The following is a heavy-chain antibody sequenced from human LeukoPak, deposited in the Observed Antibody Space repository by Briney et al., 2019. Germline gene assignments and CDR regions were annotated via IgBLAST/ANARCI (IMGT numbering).Heavy chain of an antibody. V-gene: IGHV1-69*04. CDR2: IIPILGIA. Sequence: GASVKVSCKASGGTFSSYAISWVRQAPGQGLEWMGRIIPILGIANYAQKFQGGVTITADKPTSTAYMELSSLRSEDTAVYYCARGPVPGPRRMDVWGQGTTVTVSS. CDR1: GGTFSSYA. D-gene: IGHD2-2*01. CDR3: ARGPVPGPRRMDV. J-gene: IGHJ6*02.